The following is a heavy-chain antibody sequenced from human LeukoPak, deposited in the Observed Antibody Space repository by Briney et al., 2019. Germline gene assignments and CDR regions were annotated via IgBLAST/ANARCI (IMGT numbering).Heavy chain of an antibody. CDR3: AGGVVVTAIPYYYYYYGMDV. CDR1: GYTFTSYY. CDR2: INPSGGST. V-gene: IGHV1-46*01. Sequence: GASVKVSCKASGYTFTSYYMHWVRQAPGQGLEWMGIINPSGGSTSYAQKFQGRVTMTRDTSTSTVYMELSSLRSEDTAVYYCAGGVVVTAIPYYYYYYGMDVWGQGTTVTVSS. D-gene: IGHD2-21*02. J-gene: IGHJ6*02.